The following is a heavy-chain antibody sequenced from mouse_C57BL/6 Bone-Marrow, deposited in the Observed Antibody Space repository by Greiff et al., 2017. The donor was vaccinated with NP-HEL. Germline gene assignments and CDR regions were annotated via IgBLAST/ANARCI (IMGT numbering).Heavy chain of an antibody. Sequence: EVQRVESGGDLVKPGGSLKLSCAASGFTFSSYGMSWVRQTPDKRLEWVATISSGGSYTYYPDSVKGRFTISRDNAKNTLYLQMSRLKSEDTAMYYGARQALLLRLYYFANWGQGTTLTVSS. J-gene: IGHJ2*01. D-gene: IGHD1-1*01. CDR1: GFTFSSYG. V-gene: IGHV5-6*01. CDR3: ARQALLLRLYYFAN. CDR2: ISSGGSYT.